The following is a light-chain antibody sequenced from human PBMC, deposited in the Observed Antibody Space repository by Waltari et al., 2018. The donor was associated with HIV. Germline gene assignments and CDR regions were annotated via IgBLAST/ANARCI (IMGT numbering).Light chain of an antibody. CDR1: SSDVGGYHY. CDR2: EVS. V-gene: IGLV2-14*01. CDR3: SSYTSSSTPV. J-gene: IGLJ1*01. Sequence: QSALTQPASVSGSPGQSITISCTGPSSDVGGYHYVSWYQQHPGKAPKLMIYEVSNRPSGVSNRFSGSKSGNTASLTISGLQAEDEADYYCSSYTSSSTPVFGTGTKVTVL.